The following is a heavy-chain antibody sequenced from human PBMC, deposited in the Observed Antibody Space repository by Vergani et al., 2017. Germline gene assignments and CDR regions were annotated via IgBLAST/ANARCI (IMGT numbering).Heavy chain of an antibody. D-gene: IGHD3-9*01. Sequence: QVQLVQSGAEVKKPGASVKVSCKASGYTFTSYDINWVRQATGQGLEWMGWMNPNSGNTGYAQKFQGRDTMTRNTSISTAYMELSRLRSDDTAVYYCARDSRRYFDWLGGTFWGQGTLVTVSS. CDR2: MNPNSGNT. CDR1: GYTFTSYD. CDR3: ARDSRRYFDWLGGTF. V-gene: IGHV1-8*01. J-gene: IGHJ4*02.